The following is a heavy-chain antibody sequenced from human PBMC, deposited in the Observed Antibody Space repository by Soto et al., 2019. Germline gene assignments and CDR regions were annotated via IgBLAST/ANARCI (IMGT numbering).Heavy chain of an antibody. Sequence: PXESLKISCKGSGYSFASYWISWVRQMPGKGLEWMGRIDPSDSYTNYSPSFQGHVTISADKSISTAYLQWSSLKASDTAMYYCARRGTAMPSYGMDAWGQGTTVTVSS. CDR1: GYSFASYW. CDR3: ARRGTAMPSYGMDA. J-gene: IGHJ6*02. V-gene: IGHV5-10-1*01. D-gene: IGHD5-18*01. CDR2: IDPSDSYT.